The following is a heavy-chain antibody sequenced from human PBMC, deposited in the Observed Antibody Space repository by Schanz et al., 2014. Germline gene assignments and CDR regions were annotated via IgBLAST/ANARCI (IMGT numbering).Heavy chain of an antibody. CDR1: GGTFNSYT. CDR2: IIPILGIA. D-gene: IGHD6-13*01. CDR3: ASSGAGYSSSWDFDY. J-gene: IGHJ4*02. Sequence: QVQLVQSGAEAKKPGSSVKVSCKASGGTFNSYTINWVRQAPGQGLEWMGRIIPILGIANYAQKFQGRVTITADASTTTAYMELSGLRSEDTAVYYCASSGAGYSSSWDFDYWGQGTLVTVSS. V-gene: IGHV1-69*02.